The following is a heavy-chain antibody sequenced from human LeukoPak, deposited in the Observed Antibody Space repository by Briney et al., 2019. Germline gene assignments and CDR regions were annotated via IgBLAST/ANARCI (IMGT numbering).Heavy chain of an antibody. Sequence: GGSLRLSCAASGFTFSSYAMSWVRQAPGKGLEWVSAISGSGGSTYYADSVKGRSTISRENSKNTLYLQMNSLRAEDTAVYYCARGMTYGDLDYWGQGTLVTVSS. CDR3: ARGMTYGDLDY. V-gene: IGHV3-23*01. J-gene: IGHJ4*02. CDR1: GFTFSSYA. D-gene: IGHD4-17*01. CDR2: ISGSGGST.